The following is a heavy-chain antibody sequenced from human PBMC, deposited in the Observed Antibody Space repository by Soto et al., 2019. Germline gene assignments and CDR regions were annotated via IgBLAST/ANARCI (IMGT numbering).Heavy chain of an antibody. CDR3: ARWVEVSLDYFDS. J-gene: IGHJ4*02. V-gene: IGHV4-31*11. Sequence: SETLSLTCAVSGAYMRNDYYYWSWVRHKPGKDLEWIGHMHHSGRTHYNPSLKSRVAISVDTSKNQFSLYLNSVTAADTAVYYCARWVEVSLDYFDSWGQGTPVTVSS. D-gene: IGHD2-15*01. CDR2: MHHSGRT. CDR1: GAYMRNDYYY.